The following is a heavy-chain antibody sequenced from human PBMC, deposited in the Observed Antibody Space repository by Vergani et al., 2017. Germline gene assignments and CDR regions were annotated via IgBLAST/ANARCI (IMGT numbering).Heavy chain of an antibody. D-gene: IGHD3-10*01. V-gene: IGHV4-30-4*01. CDR1: GGPISSGDYY. Sequence: QVQLQESGPGLVKPSQTLSLTCTVSGGPISSGDYYWSWIRQPPGKGLEWIGYIYYSGSTYYNPSLKSRVTISVDTSKNQFSLKLSSVTAADTAVYYCARRPFVLLGQIDYWGQGTLVTVSS. CDR3: ARRPFVLLGQIDY. J-gene: IGHJ4*02. CDR2: IYYSGST.